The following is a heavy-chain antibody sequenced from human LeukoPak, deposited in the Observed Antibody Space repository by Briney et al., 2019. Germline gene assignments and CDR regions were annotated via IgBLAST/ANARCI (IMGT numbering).Heavy chain of an antibody. CDR3: ARPLQFDAFDI. J-gene: IGHJ3*02. V-gene: IGHV3-30*03. CDR1: GFTFSSYG. D-gene: IGHD5-24*01. CDR2: ISYDGSNK. Sequence: GRSLRLSCAASGFTFSSYGMHWVRQAPGKGLEWVAVISYDGSNKYYADSVKGRFTISRDNSKNTLYLQMNSLRAEDTAVYYCARPLQFDAFDIWGQGTMVTVSS.